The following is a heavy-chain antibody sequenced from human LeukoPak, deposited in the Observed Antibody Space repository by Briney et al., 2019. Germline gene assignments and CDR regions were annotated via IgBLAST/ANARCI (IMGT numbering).Heavy chain of an antibody. CDR2: ISGSGGST. CDR3: AKRSSFGVVIIPFDY. CDR1: GFTFSSYA. J-gene: IGHJ4*02. Sequence: PGGSLRLSCAASGFTFSSYAMSWVRQAPGKGLEWVSAISGSGGSTYYADSVKGRFTISRDNSKNTLYLQMNSLRAEDTAVYYCAKRSSFGVVIIPFDYWGQGTLVTVSS. D-gene: IGHD3-3*01. V-gene: IGHV3-23*01.